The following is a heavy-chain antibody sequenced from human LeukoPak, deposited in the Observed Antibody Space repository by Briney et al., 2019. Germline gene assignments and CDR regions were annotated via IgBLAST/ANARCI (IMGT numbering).Heavy chain of an antibody. CDR3: ARDVTGDQSWFFDL. CDR2: INPNSGGT. V-gene: IGHV1-2*02. D-gene: IGHD7-27*01. J-gene: IGHJ2*01. CDR1: GYTFIGYY. Sequence: VASVKVSRKASGYTFIGYYMHWVRQAPGQGLEWMGWINPNSGGTNYQGRVTMTRDTSISTAYMELSRLRSDDTAVYYCARDVTGDQSWFFDLWGRGTLVTVSS.